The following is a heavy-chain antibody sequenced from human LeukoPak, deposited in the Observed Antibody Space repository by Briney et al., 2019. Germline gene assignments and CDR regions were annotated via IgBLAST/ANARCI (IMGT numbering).Heavy chain of an antibody. V-gene: IGHV1-69*05. D-gene: IGHD5-18*01. CDR3: ARDSGDTAMVPDY. CDR1: GYTFSSYA. J-gene: IGHJ4*02. Sequence: SVKVSCKASGYTFSSYAISWVRQAPGQGLEWMGRIIPIFGTANYAQKFQGRVTITTDESTSTAYMELSSLRSEDTAVYYCARDSGDTAMVPDYWGQGTLVTVSS. CDR2: IIPIFGTA.